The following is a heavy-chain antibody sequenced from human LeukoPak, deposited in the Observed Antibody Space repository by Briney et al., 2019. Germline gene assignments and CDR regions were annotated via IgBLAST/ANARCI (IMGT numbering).Heavy chain of an antibody. V-gene: IGHV3-48*01. CDR3: ARGPPYYDILASYYSGMDV. Sequence: GGSLRLSCAASGITFSSYSMNWVRQAPGKGLEWLSYISSSSSSIYYTDSVKGRFTISRDNAENSLYLQMNSLRAEDTAVYYCARGPPYYDILASYYSGMDVRGQGTTVTVSS. J-gene: IGHJ6*02. CDR1: GITFSSYS. CDR2: ISSSSSSI. D-gene: IGHD3-9*01.